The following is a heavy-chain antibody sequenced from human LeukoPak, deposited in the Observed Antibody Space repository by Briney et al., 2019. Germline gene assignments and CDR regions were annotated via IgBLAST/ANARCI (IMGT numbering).Heavy chain of an antibody. D-gene: IGHD3-3*02. CDR1: GFNFMPYA. CDR3: ARVIFGVAFDH. J-gene: IGHJ4*02. CDR2: ISGRGGST. Sequence: PGGSLTLSCAASGFNFMPYAMTWVRQAPGKGLEWVSAISGRGGSTYYADSVKGRFAISRDNSKNTLYLQISRLRAEDTAIYYCARVIFGVAFDHWGQGTLVTVSS. V-gene: IGHV3-23*01.